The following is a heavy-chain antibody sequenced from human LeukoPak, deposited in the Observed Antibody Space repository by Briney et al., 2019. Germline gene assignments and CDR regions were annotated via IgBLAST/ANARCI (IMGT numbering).Heavy chain of an antibody. CDR2: IQENGGQK. V-gene: IGHV3-7*01. D-gene: IGHD1-26*01. J-gene: IGHJ5*02. CDR1: GITFRNYW. Sequence: PGGSLRLSCVASGITFRNYWMSWVRQAPGKGLEWVANIQENGGQKNYVGPVKGRFTISRDNAKSSLYLEMNSLRAEDTAVYYCARDRDMGGVGATDLWGQGTLVTVSS. CDR3: ARDRDMGGVGATDL.